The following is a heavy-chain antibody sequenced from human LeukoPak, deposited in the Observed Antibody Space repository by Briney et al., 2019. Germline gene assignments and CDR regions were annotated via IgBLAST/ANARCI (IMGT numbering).Heavy chain of an antibody. Sequence: GGSLRLSCAASGFTFSSYGMHWVRQAPGKGLEWVAVISYDGSNKYYADSVKGRFTISRDNAKNSLYLQMNSLRAEDTAVYYCARVNDGDYYFDYWGQGTLVTVSS. CDR3: ARVNDGDYYFDY. D-gene: IGHD4-17*01. V-gene: IGHV3-30*03. J-gene: IGHJ4*02. CDR1: GFTFSSYG. CDR2: ISYDGSNK.